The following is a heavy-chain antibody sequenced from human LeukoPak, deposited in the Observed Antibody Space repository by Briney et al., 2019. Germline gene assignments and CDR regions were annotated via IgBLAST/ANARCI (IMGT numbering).Heavy chain of an antibody. D-gene: IGHD6-13*01. V-gene: IGHV3-11*01. Sequence: GECLRLSWVASASTFGDYYMNWIRQAPGKGLEWVSYISGSGSLIYYADSVKGRFSISRDNARKSLYLQMNSLRPEDTAMYYCASGSRWGDYYDNWGQETLVTVSS. CDR1: ASTFGDYY. CDR2: ISGSGSLI. J-gene: IGHJ4*02. CDR3: ASGSRWGDYYDN.